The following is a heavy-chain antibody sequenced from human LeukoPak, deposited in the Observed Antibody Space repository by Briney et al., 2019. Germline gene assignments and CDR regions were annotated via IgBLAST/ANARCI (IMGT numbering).Heavy chain of an antibody. J-gene: IGHJ4*02. CDR1: GFTFSSFA. D-gene: IGHD3-22*01. Sequence: GGSLRLSCAASGFTFSSFAMNWVRQAPGKGLEWVSVISGSGNSRNYADSVKGRFTISRDNSRNTLYVQMNSLRAEDTAVYYCARAHHSSGYGYWGQGTLVTVSS. V-gene: IGHV3-23*01. CDR3: ARAHHSSGYGY. CDR2: ISGSGNSR.